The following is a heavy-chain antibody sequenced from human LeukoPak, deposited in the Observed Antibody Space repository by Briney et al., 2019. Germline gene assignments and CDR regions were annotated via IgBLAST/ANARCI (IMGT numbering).Heavy chain of an antibody. CDR1: GFTFSSYA. J-gene: IGHJ5*02. CDR2: INSDGINT. Sequence: GGSLRLSCAASGFTFSSYAMTWVRQAPGKGLVWVSRINSDGINTSYADSVKGRFTISRDNAKNTLNLQMNSLRAEDTAVYYCARDLGQYYDTSDNWFDPWGQGTLVTVSS. V-gene: IGHV3-74*01. D-gene: IGHD3-22*01. CDR3: ARDLGQYYDTSDNWFDP.